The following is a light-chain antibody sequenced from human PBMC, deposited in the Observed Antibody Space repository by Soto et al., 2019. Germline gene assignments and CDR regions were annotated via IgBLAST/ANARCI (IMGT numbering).Light chain of an antibody. CDR3: SSFTSNRIYV. CDR2: GVT. J-gene: IGLJ1*01. V-gene: IGLV2-14*03. CDR1: HNDIGTYDY. Sequence: SVLTQPTSVSGSPGQSITISCTGNHNDIGTYDYVSWYQQHPGRAPRLLIHGVTTRPSGISGRFSASKSGLTAFLTISGLQPEDEADYYCSSFTSNRIYVFGPGTKVTVL.